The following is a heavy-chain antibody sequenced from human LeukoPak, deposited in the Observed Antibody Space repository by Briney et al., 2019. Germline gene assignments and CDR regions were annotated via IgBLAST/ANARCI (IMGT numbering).Heavy chain of an antibody. CDR3: AREGGSSNYDYVWGSYMGD. CDR1: GFTFSSYW. V-gene: IGHV3-7*01. Sequence: LPGGSLRLSCAASGFTFSSYWMSWVRQAPGKGLEWVANIKKDGSEKYYVDSVKGRFTIFRDNAKNSLYLQMNSLRAEDTAVYYCAREGGSSNYDYVWGSYMGDWGQGTLVTVSS. D-gene: IGHD3-16*01. J-gene: IGHJ4*02. CDR2: IKKDGSEK.